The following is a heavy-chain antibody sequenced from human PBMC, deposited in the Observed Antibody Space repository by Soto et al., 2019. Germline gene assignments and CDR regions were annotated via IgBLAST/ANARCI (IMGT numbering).Heavy chain of an antibody. D-gene: IGHD6-19*01. J-gene: IGHJ4*02. V-gene: IGHV3-23*01. Sequence: EVQLLESGGGVVQPGGSLRLSCVASGFNFKKFAMAWVRQAAGEGLEWVSGISCCGGSASYADSVKGRLSIARDDSKNTVSLQLNRLRVEDTAQYYCAKADGQQWLIPHLDNWGQGTLVIVS. CDR3: AKADGQQWLIPHLDN. CDR1: GFNFKKFA. CDR2: ISCCGGSA.